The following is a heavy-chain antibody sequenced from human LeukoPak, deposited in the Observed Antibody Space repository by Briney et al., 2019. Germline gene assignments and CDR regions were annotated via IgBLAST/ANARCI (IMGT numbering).Heavy chain of an antibody. J-gene: IGHJ4*02. CDR1: GFTFSTYG. D-gene: IGHD3-10*01. CDR3: ASDINGSGSYLAGTMDY. Sequence: GGSLRLSCAASGFTFSTYGMNWVRQAPGKGLEWVSYINLNSRTIDYADSVRGRFTISRDNAKSSLYLQMNSLRAEDTAVYYCASDINGSGSYLAGTMDYWGQGTLVVVSS. V-gene: IGHV3-48*01. CDR2: INLNSRTI.